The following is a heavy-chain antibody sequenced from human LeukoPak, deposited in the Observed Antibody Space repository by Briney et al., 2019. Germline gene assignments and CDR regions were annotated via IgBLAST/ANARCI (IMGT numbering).Heavy chain of an antibody. V-gene: IGHV3-48*03. D-gene: IGHD5-12*01. J-gene: IGHJ6*03. Sequence: GGSLRLSCAASGFTFSSYEMNWVRQAPGKGLELVSYISRSCSTKYYADSVKGRFTISRDNAKNSLNLQMDDLRADDRAVYDCAPERYSGYGLGDAFDIDVWGKRITVT. CDR3: APERYSGYGLGDAFDIDV. CDR2: ISRSCSTK. CDR1: GFTFSSYE.